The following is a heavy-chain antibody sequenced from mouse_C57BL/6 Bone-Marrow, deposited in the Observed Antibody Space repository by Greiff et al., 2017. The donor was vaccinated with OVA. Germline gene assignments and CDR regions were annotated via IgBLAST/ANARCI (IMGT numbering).Heavy chain of an antibody. J-gene: IGHJ1*03. CDR2: IDPSDSYT. CDR3: ARQDYYGSSSDV. CDR1: GYTFTSYW. Sequence: QVQLQQPGAELVKPGASVKLSCKASGYTFTSYWMQWVKQRPGQGLEWIGEIDPSDSYTNYNQKFKGKATLTVDTSSSTAYMQLSSLTSEDSAVYYCARQDYYGSSSDVWGTGTTVTVSS. V-gene: IGHV1-50*01. D-gene: IGHD1-1*01.